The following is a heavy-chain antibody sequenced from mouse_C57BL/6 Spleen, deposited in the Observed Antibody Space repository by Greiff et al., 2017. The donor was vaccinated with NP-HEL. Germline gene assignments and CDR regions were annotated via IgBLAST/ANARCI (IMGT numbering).Heavy chain of an antibody. J-gene: IGHJ2*01. V-gene: IGHV1-76*01. D-gene: IGHD1-1*01. CDR2: IYPGSGNT. Sequence: QVQLKQSGAELVRPGASVKLSCKASGYTFTDYYINWVKQRPGQGLEWIARIYPGSGNTYYNEKFKGKATLTAEKSSSTAYMQISSLTSEDSAVYFCARSPTRVVAHFDYWGQGTTLTVSS. CDR1: GYTFTDYY. CDR3: ARSPTRVVAHFDY.